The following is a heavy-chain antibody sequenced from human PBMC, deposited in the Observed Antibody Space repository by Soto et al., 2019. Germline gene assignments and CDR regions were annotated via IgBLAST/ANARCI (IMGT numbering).Heavy chain of an antibody. D-gene: IGHD6-19*01. Sequence: EVQLVESGGGMVQPGGSLRVSCAASGFTLSSYSMHWVRQAPGKGLEWVSYISGSGGTIYYADSVKGRFTISRDNAKSSLSVQMNSLRDEDPAVYFCARETGLRSSGWSYYFDFWGQGTRVTVSS. CDR2: ISGSGGTI. J-gene: IGHJ4*02. CDR3: ARETGLRSSGWSYYFDF. CDR1: GFTLSSYS. V-gene: IGHV3-48*02.